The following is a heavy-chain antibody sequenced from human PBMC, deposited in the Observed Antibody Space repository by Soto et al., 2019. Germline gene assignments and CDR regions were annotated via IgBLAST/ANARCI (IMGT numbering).Heavy chain of an antibody. Sequence: VGSLRLSCASSVCTFSSYAMSWVRQSPGKWLEWVSAISGSGGSTYYADSVKGRFTISRDNSKNTLYLQMNSLRAEDTAVYYCAKSDDGSGSYYPNHSYGMQVWGQGTTVTVS. D-gene: IGHD3-10*01. CDR3: AKSDDGSGSYYPNHSYGMQV. CDR1: VCTFSSYA. V-gene: IGHV3-23*01. J-gene: IGHJ6*01. CDR2: ISGSGGST.